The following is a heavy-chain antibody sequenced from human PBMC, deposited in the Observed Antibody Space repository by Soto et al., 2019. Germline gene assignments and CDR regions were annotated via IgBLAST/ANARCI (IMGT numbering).Heavy chain of an antibody. CDR3: ARVRLGAPTRYFVH. Sequence: PGGSLRLSCAASGFTFSDHYMDWVRQAPGKGPEWVGRIKKSANSYTTEYAASVKGRITISRDDSNNSLYLQIHSLKTEDTAVYYCARVRLGAPTRYFVHCCPGTLFSVFS. D-gene: IGHD1-26*01. CDR1: GFTFSDHY. CDR2: IKKSANSYTT. V-gene: IGHV3-72*01. J-gene: IGHJ4*02.